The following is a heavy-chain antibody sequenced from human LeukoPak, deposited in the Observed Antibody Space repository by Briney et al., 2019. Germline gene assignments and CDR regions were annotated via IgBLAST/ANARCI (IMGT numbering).Heavy chain of an antibody. CDR1: GYTFTSYG. D-gene: IGHD6-13*01. V-gene: IGHV1-18*01. CDR2: ISAYNGNT. CDR3: ARDRAAAGQISFWDH. J-gene: IGHJ4*02. Sequence: ASVKVSCKASGYTFTSYGISWVRQAPGQGLEWMGWISAYNGNTNYAQKLQGRVTMTTDTSTSTAYMELRSLRSDDTAVYYCARDRAAAGQISFWDHWGQGTLVTVSS.